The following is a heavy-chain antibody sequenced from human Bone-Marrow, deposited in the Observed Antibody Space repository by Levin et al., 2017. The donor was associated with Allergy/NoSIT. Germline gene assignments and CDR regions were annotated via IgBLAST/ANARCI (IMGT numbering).Heavy chain of an antibody. J-gene: IGHJ4*02. CDR2: IYYSGST. CDR3: ARDLPLIAAAGTIDY. V-gene: IGHV4-39*07. D-gene: IGHD6-13*01. CDR1: GGSISSSSYY. Sequence: KAGGSLRLSCTVSGGSISSSSYYWGWIRQPPGKGLEWIGSIYYSGSTYYNPSLKSRVTISVDTSKNQFSLKLSSVTAADTAVYYCARDLPLIAAAGTIDYWGQGTLVTVSS.